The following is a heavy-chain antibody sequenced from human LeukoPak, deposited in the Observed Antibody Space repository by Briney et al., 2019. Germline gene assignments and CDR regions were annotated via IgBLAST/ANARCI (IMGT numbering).Heavy chain of an antibody. D-gene: IGHD3-9*01. J-gene: IGHJ5*02. CDR1: GYSFTSYW. CDR3: ARPGDILTGYYTPDWFDP. V-gene: IGHV5-51*01. Sequence: GESLKISCKGSGYSFTSYWIGWVRQMPGKGLEWMGIIYPGDSDTRYSPSFQGQVTISADKSISTAYLQWSSLKASDTAMYYCARPGDILTGYYTPDWFDPWGQGTLVTVSS. CDR2: IYPGDSDT.